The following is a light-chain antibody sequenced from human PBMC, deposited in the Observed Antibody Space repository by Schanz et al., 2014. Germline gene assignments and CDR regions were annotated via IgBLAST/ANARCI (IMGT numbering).Light chain of an antibody. CDR2: EVS. Sequence: QSALTQPPSASGSPGQSVTISCTGTSSDVGGYNFVSWYQQHPGEAPKLMIYEVSKRPSGVPDRFSGSKSGNTASLTVSGLQAEDEADYYCQSYDNSLSGVFGGGTKLTVL. V-gene: IGLV2-8*01. CDR3: QSYDNSLSGV. CDR1: SSDVGGYNF. J-gene: IGLJ3*02.